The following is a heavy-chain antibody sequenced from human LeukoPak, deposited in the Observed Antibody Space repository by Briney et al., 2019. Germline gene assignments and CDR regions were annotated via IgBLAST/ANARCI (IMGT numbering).Heavy chain of an antibody. D-gene: IGHD3-16*01. CDR3: ARPGGCRPYYFDY. CDR1: GYTFTGYY. J-gene: IGHJ4*02. Sequence: ASVKVSCKASGYTFTGYYMHWVRQAPGQGLEWMGWINPNSGGTNYAQKFQGRVTMTRDTSISTAYMELSRLRSDDTAVYYCARPGGCRPYYFDYWGQGTLVTVSS. CDR2: INPNSGGT. V-gene: IGHV1-2*02.